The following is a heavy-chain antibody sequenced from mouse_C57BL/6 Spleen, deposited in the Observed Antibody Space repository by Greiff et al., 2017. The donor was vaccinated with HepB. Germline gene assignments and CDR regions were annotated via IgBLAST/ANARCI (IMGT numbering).Heavy chain of an antibody. J-gene: IGHJ3*01. V-gene: IGHV1-42*01. Sequence: EVQLQQSGPELVKPGASVKISCKASGYSFTGYYMNWVKQSPEKSLEWIGEINPSTGGTTYNQKFKAKATLTVDKSSSTAYMQLKSLTSEDSAVYYCARSKGYSNYPWFAYWGQGTLVTVSA. CDR3: ARSKGYSNYPWFAY. CDR2: INPSTGGT. CDR1: GYSFTGYY. D-gene: IGHD2-5*01.